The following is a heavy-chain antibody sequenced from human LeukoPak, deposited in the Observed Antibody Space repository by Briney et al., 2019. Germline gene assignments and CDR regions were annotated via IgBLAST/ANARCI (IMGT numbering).Heavy chain of an antibody. D-gene: IGHD6-13*01. Sequence: GESLKISCQGSGYSFTSYWIGWVRQMPGKGLEWMGIIYPGDSDTRYSPSFQGQVTISADKSISTAYLQWSSLKASDTAMYYCATRRHSSSWFPDYFDYWGQGTLVTVSS. J-gene: IGHJ4*02. CDR2: IYPGDSDT. CDR1: GYSFTSYW. CDR3: ATRRHSSSWFPDYFDY. V-gene: IGHV5-51*01.